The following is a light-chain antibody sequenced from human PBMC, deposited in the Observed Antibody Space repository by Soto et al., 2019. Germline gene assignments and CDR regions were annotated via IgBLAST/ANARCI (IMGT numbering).Light chain of an antibody. V-gene: IGKV3-20*01. CDR2: AAS. J-gene: IGKJ2*01. CDR3: QQQGT. CDR1: EFLSSSY. Sequence: EIVLTQSPGTLSLSPGERATLSCRASEFLSSSYLVWYQQKPGQAPRLLIYAASRRATGIPDRFSGSGSATEYTLTNTTLEPEDFAVYYCQQQGTFGQGTKLEIK.